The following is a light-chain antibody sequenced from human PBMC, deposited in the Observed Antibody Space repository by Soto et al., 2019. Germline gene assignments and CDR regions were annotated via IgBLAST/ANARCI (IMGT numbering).Light chain of an antibody. V-gene: IGKV1-8*01. J-gene: IGKJ4*01. CDR1: QGISSY. CDR2: DAS. Sequence: AIRMTQSPSSLSASTGDRGTITCRASQGISSYLAWYQQKPGKAPNLLIYDASTLHSGVPSRFSGGGSGTDFTLTISSLQPEDFATYYCQQVNVYPSTFGGGTKVDIK. CDR3: QQVNVYPST.